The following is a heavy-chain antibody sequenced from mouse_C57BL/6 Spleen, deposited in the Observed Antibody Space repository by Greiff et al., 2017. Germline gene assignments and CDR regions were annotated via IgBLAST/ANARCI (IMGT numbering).Heavy chain of an antibody. CDR1: GYAFTNYL. CDR3: ARNYGSSTGGFAY. J-gene: IGHJ3*01. V-gene: IGHV1-54*01. Sequence: VQLQQSGAELVRPGTSVKVSCKASGYAFTNYLIEWVKQRPGQGLEWIGVINPGSGGTNYNEKFKGKATLTADKSSSTAYMQLSSLTSEDSAVYFCARNYGSSTGGFAYWGQGTLVTVSA. CDR2: INPGSGGT. D-gene: IGHD1-1*01.